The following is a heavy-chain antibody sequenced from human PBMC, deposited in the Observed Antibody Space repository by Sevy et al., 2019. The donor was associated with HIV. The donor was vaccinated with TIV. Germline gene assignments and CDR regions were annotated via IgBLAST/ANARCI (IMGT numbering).Heavy chain of an antibody. J-gene: IGHJ4*02. CDR3: AKKMGGGSGMAFLIDY. CDR1: GFIFSSFA. Sequence: GGSLRLSCAASGFIFSSFAMGWVRQGPRKGLEWISVISASGDYTYYADSVKGRLTISRDNSKNTLFLQMNSLRAEDTAIFYCAKKMGGGSGMAFLIDYWGQGTLVTVSS. D-gene: IGHD1-20*01. V-gene: IGHV3-23*01. CDR2: ISASGDYT.